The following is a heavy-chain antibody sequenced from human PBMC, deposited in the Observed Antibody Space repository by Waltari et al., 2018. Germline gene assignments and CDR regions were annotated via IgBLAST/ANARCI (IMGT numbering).Heavy chain of an antibody. CDR3: ARDPNYYDSSGYYNYFDY. Sequence: QVQLQQWGAGLLKPSETLSLTCAVYGGSFSGYYWSWIRQPPGKGLEWIGEINHSGSSNYNPSRKSRVTISVDTSKNQFSLKLGSVTAADTAVYYCARDPNYYDSSGYYNYFDYWGQGTLVTVSS. D-gene: IGHD3-22*01. J-gene: IGHJ4*02. CDR2: INHSGSS. CDR1: GGSFSGYY. V-gene: IGHV4-34*01.